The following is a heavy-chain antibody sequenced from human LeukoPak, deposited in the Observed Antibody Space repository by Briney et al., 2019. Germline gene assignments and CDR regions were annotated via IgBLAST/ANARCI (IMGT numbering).Heavy chain of an antibody. CDR2: INAGNGDT. J-gene: IGHJ4*02. V-gene: IGHV1-3*01. CDR3: ARDDCGDTCYPGGY. Sequence: ASAKVSCKASGYTFTKYVVYWVPQAPGQRPEWMGWINAGNGDTKYSQNFQNTVTITRDTSANTAYMELSSLTSEDTALYYCARDDCGDTCYPGGYWGQGTLVTVSS. D-gene: IGHD2-21*01. CDR1: GYTFTKYV.